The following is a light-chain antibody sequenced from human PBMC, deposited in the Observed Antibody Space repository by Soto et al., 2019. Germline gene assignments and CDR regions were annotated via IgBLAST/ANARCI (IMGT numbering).Light chain of an antibody. CDR2: AAS. CDR3: HQDDIIPIT. J-gene: IGKJ4*01. Sequence: DIQMTQFTSSMSASVGDIIFITCQVSQDISNYLAWYQQKPGDDPELLIYAASRWKRGVPSRFSGSGSGTDFPLLIDSLQPADFATYYCHQDDIIPITLDGVNNVEI. V-gene: IGKV1-12*01. CDR1: QDISNY.